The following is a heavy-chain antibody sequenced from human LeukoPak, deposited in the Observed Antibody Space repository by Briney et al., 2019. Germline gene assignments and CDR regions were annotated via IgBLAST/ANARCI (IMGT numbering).Heavy chain of an antibody. CDR3: ARTSRNLYGMDV. CDR2: VIPIFGAA. V-gene: IGHV1-69*01. J-gene: IGHJ6*02. Sequence: SVKVSCKASGGTFSSSTISWVRQAPGQGLEWMGGVIPIFGAANYAQKFQGRVTITADGSTTTAHMEISSLKSEDTGVYYCARTSRNLYGMDVWGQGTTVTVSS. D-gene: IGHD2-2*01. CDR1: GGTFSSST.